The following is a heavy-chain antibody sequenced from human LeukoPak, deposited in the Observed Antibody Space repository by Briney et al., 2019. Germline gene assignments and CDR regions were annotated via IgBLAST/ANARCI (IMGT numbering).Heavy chain of an antibody. V-gene: IGHV4-34*01. CDR2: INHRGST. Sequence: SETLSLTCAVSGASFSDYYWSWIRQPPGKGLEWIGEINHRGSTIYNPSLKSRVTISVDTSQNHFSLKLTSVTAADTAVYYCAREAAAAGRGGFDYWGQGTLATVSS. J-gene: IGHJ4*02. CDR3: AREAAAAGRGGFDY. CDR1: GASFSDYY. D-gene: IGHD6-13*01.